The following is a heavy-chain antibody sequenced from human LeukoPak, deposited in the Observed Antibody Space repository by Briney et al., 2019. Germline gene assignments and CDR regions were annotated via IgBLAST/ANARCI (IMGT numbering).Heavy chain of an antibody. V-gene: IGHV1-46*01. CDR1: GYNFTNYG. Sequence: PGASVKVSCRGFGYNFTNYGISWVRQAPGQGLEWMGIINPSGGSTSYAQKFQGRVTMTRDTSTSTVYMELSSLRSEDTAVYYCARDHRPRAVAGNYFDYWGQGTLVTVSS. CDR3: ARDHRPRAVAGNYFDY. J-gene: IGHJ4*02. D-gene: IGHD6-19*01. CDR2: INPSGGST.